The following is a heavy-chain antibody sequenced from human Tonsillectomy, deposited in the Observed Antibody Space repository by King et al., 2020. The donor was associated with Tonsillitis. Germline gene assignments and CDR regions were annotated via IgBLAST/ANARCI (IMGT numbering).Heavy chain of an antibody. CDR1: GFTFSDYT. CDR3: ASPLGHGRSGHYYSAFDH. J-gene: IGHJ4*02. CDR2: ISYDETSK. Sequence: VQLVESGGGVIQPGGSLRLSCVVSGFTFSDYTMHWVRQAPGRGPEWVSMISYDETSKYYDASVRGRFTISRDNSKNTLYLQMNSLRPDDTAVYYCASPLGHGRSGHYYSAFDHWGQGTLVTVSS. D-gene: IGHD3-22*01. V-gene: IGHV3-30-3*01.